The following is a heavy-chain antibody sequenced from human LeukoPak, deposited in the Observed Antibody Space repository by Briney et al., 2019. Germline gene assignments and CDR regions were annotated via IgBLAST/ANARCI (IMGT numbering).Heavy chain of an antibody. D-gene: IGHD6-13*01. V-gene: IGHV3-23*01. CDR2: ISGDGDTT. CDR1: GFTFSSYA. CDR3: AKRVHTSGWYAAFDY. Sequence: GESLRLSCTVSGFTFSSYAMSWVRQAPGKGLEWVSVISGDGDTTYHADSVKGRFTVSRDNSKNTLFLQMSSLRAEDTAVYYCAKRVHTSGWYAAFDYWGQGTLVTVSS. J-gene: IGHJ4*02.